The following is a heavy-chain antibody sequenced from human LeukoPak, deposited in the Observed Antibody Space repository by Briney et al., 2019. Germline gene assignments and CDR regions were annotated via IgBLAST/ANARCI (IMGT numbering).Heavy chain of an antibody. CDR2: TSSSGSTI. CDR1: GFTFSSYS. J-gene: IGHJ4*02. CDR3: SRLRGYSYGYADY. Sequence: GGSLRLSCAASGFTFSSYSMNWVRQAPGKGLEWVSYTSSSGSTIDYAGSVKGRFTISRDNAKNSLYLQMNSLRAEDTAVYYCSRLRGYSYGYADYWGQGTLVTVSS. V-gene: IGHV3-48*04. D-gene: IGHD5-18*01.